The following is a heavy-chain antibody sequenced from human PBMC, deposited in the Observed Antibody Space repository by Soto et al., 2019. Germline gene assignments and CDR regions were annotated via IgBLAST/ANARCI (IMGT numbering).Heavy chain of an antibody. J-gene: IGHJ4*02. CDR1: GYTFTSYA. V-gene: IGHV1-3*01. Sequence: GASVKVSCKASGYTFTSYAMHWVRQAPGQRLEWMGWINAGNGNTKYSQKFQGRVTITRDTSTSTAYMELSSLTSEDTAVYYCARAQVWDIHDYWGQGTLVTVSS. CDR3: ARAQVWDIHDY. D-gene: IGHD1-26*01. CDR2: INAGNGNT.